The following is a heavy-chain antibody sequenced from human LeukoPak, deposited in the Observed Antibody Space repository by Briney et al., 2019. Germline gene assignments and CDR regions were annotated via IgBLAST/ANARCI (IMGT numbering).Heavy chain of an antibody. CDR2: INHSGST. J-gene: IGHJ4*02. Sequence: PSETLSLTCAVYGGSFSGYYWSWIRQPPGKGLEWIGEINHSGSTNYNPSLKSRVTISVDTSKNQFSLKPSSVTAADTAVYYCARKGVYLNDWGQGTLVTVSS. CDR1: GGSFSGYY. V-gene: IGHV4-34*01. CDR3: ARKGVYLND. D-gene: IGHD2-8*01.